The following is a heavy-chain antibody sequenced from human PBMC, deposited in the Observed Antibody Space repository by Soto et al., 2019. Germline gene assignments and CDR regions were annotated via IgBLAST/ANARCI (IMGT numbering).Heavy chain of an antibody. CDR2: IIDSGAST. CDR1: GFTFSSCA. CDR3: AKGRSDYYYYGVDV. J-gene: IGHJ6*02. Sequence: GGSLRLSCAASGFTFSSCAMGWVRQAPGKGLEWVSDIIDSGASTYYADSVKGRFTISRDNSKSTLYLQMNSLRAEDTALSYCAKGRSDYYYYGVDVWGQGTTVTVSS. V-gene: IGHV3-23*01.